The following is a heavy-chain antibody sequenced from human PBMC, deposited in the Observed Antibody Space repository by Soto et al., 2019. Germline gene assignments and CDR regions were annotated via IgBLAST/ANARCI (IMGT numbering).Heavy chain of an antibody. D-gene: IGHD6-13*01. Sequence: ASVKVSCKASGYTFTSYGIHWVRQAPGQGLEWMGWINAANGFTKYSQKFQGRVTITWDTSASTAYMELSSLRFEDTAVYYCAREESAAVYNDYWGQGTLVTVSS. CDR2: INAANGFT. J-gene: IGHJ4*02. V-gene: IGHV1-3*01. CDR1: GYTFTSYG. CDR3: AREESAAVYNDY.